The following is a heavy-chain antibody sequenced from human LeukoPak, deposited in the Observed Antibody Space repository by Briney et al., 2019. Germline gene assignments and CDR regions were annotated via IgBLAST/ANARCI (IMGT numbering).Heavy chain of an antibody. Sequence: SGPVLVKPTETLTLTCTVSGFSLSNARVGLSWIRQPPGKALEWLAYIFSTDEKSYSTSLKSRLTIPKDTSTSQVVLTMTNMDPVDTATYYCARITLGGYFDYWGQGTLVTDSS. V-gene: IGHV2-26*01. CDR1: GFSLSNARVG. D-gene: IGHD3-16*01. CDR3: ARITLGGYFDY. J-gene: IGHJ4*02. CDR2: IFSTDEK.